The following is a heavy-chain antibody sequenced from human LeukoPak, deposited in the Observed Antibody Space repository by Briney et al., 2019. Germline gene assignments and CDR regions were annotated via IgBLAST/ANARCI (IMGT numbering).Heavy chain of an antibody. D-gene: IGHD2-2*01. CDR3: ARTSSTSLGWFDP. CDR2: INHSGST. CDR1: GGSFSGYY. Sequence: PSETLSLTCAVYGGSFSGYYWSWIRQPPGKGLEWIGEINHSGSTNYNPSLKSRVTISVDTSKNQFSLKLCSVTAADTAVYYCARTSSTSLGWFDPWGQGTLVTVSS. V-gene: IGHV4-34*01. J-gene: IGHJ5*02.